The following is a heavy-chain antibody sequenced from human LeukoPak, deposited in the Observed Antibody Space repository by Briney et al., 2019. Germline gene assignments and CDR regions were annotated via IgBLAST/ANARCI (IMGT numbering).Heavy chain of an antibody. Sequence: PGGSLRLSCAASGFTFSSYWMHWVRQAPGKGLVWVSRINSDGSSTSYADSVKGRFTISRDNAKNTLYLQMNSLGAEDTAVYYCARAGADIVVVPAAPSLKNYYYYGMDVWGQGTTVTVSS. CDR1: GFTFSSYW. V-gene: IGHV3-74*01. J-gene: IGHJ6*02. CDR2: INSDGSST. D-gene: IGHD2-2*01. CDR3: ARAGADIVVVPAAPSLKNYYYYGMDV.